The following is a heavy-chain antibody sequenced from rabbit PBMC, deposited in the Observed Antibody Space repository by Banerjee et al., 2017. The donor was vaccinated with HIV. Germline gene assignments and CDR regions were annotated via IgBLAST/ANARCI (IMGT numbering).Heavy chain of an antibody. D-gene: IGHD2-1*01. CDR2: IYAGEGST. Sequence: QLEESGGDLVKPEGSLTLSCKASGFDFSSYYMSWVRQAPGKGLEWIGIIYAGEGSTDYASWVNGRFTISSDNAQNTVDLQMNSLTAADTATYFCARGATMTMVIRLWGPGTLVTDS. CDR1: GFDFSSYY. V-gene: IGHV1S7*01. J-gene: IGHJ4*01. CDR3: ARGATMTMVIRL.